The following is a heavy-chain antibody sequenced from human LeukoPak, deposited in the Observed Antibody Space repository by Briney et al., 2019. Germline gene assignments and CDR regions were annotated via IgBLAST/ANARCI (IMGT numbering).Heavy chain of an antibody. CDR3: ARDKRRVYSYGSLDY. CDR2: ISAGNGNT. V-gene: IGHV1-3*01. J-gene: IGHJ4*02. D-gene: IGHD5-18*01. Sequence: ASVKVSCKASGYTFTSYAMHWVRQAPGQRLEWMGWISAGNGNTKYSQKFQGRVTITRDTSASTAYMELSSLRSEDTAVYYCARDKRRVYSYGSLDYWGQGTLVTVSS. CDR1: GYTFTSYA.